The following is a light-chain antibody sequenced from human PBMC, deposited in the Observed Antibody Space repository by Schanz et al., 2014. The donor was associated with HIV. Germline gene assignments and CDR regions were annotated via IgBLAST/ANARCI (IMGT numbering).Light chain of an antibody. CDR2: GNT. CDR3: LSYDRSLSGPYL. V-gene: IGLV1-40*01. Sequence: QSVLAQPPSVSGAPGQRVTISCTGTSSNIGAGYDVHWYQQFPGTAPKLLIYGNTNRPSGVPDRFSGSKSGTAASLAISGLQAEDEADYYCLSYDRSLSGPYLFGTGTKLTVL. J-gene: IGLJ1*01. CDR1: SSNIGAGYD.